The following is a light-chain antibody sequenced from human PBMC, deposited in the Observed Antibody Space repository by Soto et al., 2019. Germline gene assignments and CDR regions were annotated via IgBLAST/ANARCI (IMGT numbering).Light chain of an antibody. CDR3: QQYNSYWT. J-gene: IGKJ1*01. Sequence: DIQVTPSPSTLSASVGDRVTITCRASQSISGWLAWYQQKPGKAPKLLIYKASGLESGVPSRFSGSGYGTEFTLTISSLQPDDFATYYCQQYNSYWTFGQGTKVDIK. CDR2: KAS. V-gene: IGKV1-5*03. CDR1: QSISGW.